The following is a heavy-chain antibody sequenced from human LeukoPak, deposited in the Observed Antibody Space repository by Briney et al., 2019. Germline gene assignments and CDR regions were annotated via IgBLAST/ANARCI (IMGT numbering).Heavy chain of an antibody. CDR2: ISSSSSYI. CDR1: GFTFSSYS. CDR3: ARIGIAVAGRGVDY. D-gene: IGHD6-19*01. Sequence: GGSLRLSCAASGFTFSSYSMNWVRQAPGKGLEWVSSISSSSSYIYYADSVKGRFTISRDNAKNSLYLQVNSLRAEDTAVYYCARIGIAVAGRGVDYWGQGTLVTVSS. V-gene: IGHV3-21*01. J-gene: IGHJ4*02.